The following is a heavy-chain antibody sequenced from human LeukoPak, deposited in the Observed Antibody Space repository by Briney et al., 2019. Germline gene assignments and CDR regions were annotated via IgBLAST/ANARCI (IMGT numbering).Heavy chain of an antibody. CDR1: GGTFSSYA. V-gene: IGHV1-69*05. CDR2: IIPIFGTA. D-gene: IGHD3-3*01. CDR3: ARVSYYDFWSGYASRGYYYYYMDV. Sequence: ASVKVSCKASGGTFSSYAISWVRPAPGQGLEWMGGIIPIFGTANYAQKFQGRVTITTDESTSTAYMELSSLRSEDTAVYYCARVSYYDFWSGYASRGYYYYYMDVCGKGTTVTVSS. J-gene: IGHJ6*03.